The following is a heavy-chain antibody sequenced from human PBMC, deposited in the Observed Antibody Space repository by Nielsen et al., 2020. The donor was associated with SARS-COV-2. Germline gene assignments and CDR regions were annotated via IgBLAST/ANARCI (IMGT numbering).Heavy chain of an antibody. V-gene: IGHV3-11*01. CDR3: ARDLGYRDKSGGWFDP. J-gene: IGHJ5*02. CDR1: GFIFSDYY. CDR2: ISSTGRTV. D-gene: IGHD3-16*01. Sequence: GGSLRLSCAASGFIFSDYYMSWIRQAPGKGLEWVSDISSTGRTVSHSDSVKGRFTISRDNAKNSLYLQMNSLRAEDTAVYYCARDLGYRDKSGGWFDPWGQGTLVTVSS.